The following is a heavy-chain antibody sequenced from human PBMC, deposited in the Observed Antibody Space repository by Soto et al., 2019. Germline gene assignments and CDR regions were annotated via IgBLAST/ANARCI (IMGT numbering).Heavy chain of an antibody. D-gene: IGHD3-10*01. CDR3: GKEGGWQAGFYYYGMAV. CDR1: GFTFSHYA. CDR2: ISYDESEK. V-gene: IGHV3-30*18. Sequence: QVQLVESGGGVVQPGKSLRLSCAASGFTFSHYAMHWVRQAPGKGLEWVAVISYDESEKYYADSVKGRCTISRDNSKNTLYLQMNSLRAEDMAVYYCGKEGGWQAGFYYYGMAVWGQGATVTGSS. J-gene: IGHJ6*02.